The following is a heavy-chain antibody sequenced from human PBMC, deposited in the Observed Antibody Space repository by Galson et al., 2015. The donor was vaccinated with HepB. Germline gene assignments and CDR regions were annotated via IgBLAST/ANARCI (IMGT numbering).Heavy chain of an antibody. CDR2: IYWGDDK. J-gene: IGHJ4*02. D-gene: IGHD3-3*01. V-gene: IGHV2-5*02. CDR3: AHSLITIFGVVTPVFDY. CDR1: GFSLSTSGVG. Sequence: PALVKPTQTLTLTCTFSGFSLSTSGVGVGWIRQPPGKALEWLALIYWGDDKRYSPSLKSRLTITKDTSKNQVVLTMTNMDPVDTATYYCAHSLITIFGVVTPVFDYWGQGTLVTVSS.